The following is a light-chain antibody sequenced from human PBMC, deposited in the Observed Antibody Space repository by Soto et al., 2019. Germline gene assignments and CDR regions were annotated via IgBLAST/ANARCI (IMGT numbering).Light chain of an antibody. CDR2: DAS. CDR3: QDRSKWPLGT. CDR1: QSVGSS. V-gene: IGKV3-11*01. J-gene: IGKJ1*01. Sequence: EIVLTQSPGTLSLSPGERATLSCRASQSVGSSLSWYQQKPGQAPRLLIYDASTRAAGIPARFRGSGSGTDFSLTISSLEAGDSAIYYCQDRSKWPLGTFGQGTKVDIK.